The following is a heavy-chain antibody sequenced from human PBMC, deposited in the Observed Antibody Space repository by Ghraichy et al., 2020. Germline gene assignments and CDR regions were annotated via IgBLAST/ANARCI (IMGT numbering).Heavy chain of an antibody. CDR1: GFTFSSYA. CDR3: ARSYSGSYGDNDAFDI. D-gene: IGHD1-26*01. V-gene: IGHV3-23*01. J-gene: IGHJ3*02. CDR2: ISGSGGST. Sequence: GGSLRLSCAASGFTFSSYAMSWVRQAPGKGLEWVSAISGSGGSTYYADSVKGRFTISRDNSKNTLYLQMNSLRAEDTAVYYCARSYSGSYGDNDAFDIWGHGTMVTVSS.